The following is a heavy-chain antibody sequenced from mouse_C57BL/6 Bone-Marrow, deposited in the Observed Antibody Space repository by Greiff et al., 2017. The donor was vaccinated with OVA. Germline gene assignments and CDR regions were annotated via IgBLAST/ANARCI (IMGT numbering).Heavy chain of an antibody. CDR3: ASSQTAQAFDY. Sequence: QVQLQQPGAELVKPGASVKLSCKASGYTFTSYWMQWVKQRPGQGLEWIGEIDPSDSYTTYNQKFKGKATLTVDTSSSTAYMQLSSLTSEDSAVYYCASSQTAQAFDYWGQGTTLTVSS. J-gene: IGHJ2*01. CDR2: IDPSDSYT. V-gene: IGHV1-50*01. CDR1: GYTFTSYW. D-gene: IGHD3-2*02.